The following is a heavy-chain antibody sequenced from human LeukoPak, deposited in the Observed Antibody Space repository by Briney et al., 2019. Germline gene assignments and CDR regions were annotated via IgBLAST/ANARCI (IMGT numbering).Heavy chain of an antibody. J-gene: IGHJ5*02. CDR1: GGSISSSSYY. D-gene: IGHD6-19*01. CDR2: IYYSGST. V-gene: IGHV4-39*01. CDR3: ARHSAGYSSGSLVPEFDP. Sequence: SETLSLTCTVSGGSISSSSYYWGWIRQPPGKGLEWIGSIYYSGSTYYNPSLKSRVTIFVDTSKNQFSLKLRSVTAADTAVYYCARHSAGYSSGSLVPEFDPWGQGTLVTVSS.